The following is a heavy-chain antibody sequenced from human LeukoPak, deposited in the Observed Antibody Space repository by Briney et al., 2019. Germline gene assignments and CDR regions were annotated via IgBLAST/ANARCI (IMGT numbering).Heavy chain of an antibody. CDR3: ARDAGANAFDI. Sequence: PSETLSLTCTVSGGPISSYYWSWIRQPPGKGLEWIGYIYYSGSTNDNPSLKSRVTISVDTSKNQFSLKLSSVTAADTAVYYCARDAGANAFDIWGQGTMVTVSS. CDR2: IYYSGST. D-gene: IGHD1-26*01. CDR1: GGPISSYY. V-gene: IGHV4-59*01. J-gene: IGHJ3*02.